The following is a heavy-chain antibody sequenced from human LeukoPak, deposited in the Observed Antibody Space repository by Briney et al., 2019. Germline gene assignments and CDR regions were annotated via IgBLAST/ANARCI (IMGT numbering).Heavy chain of an antibody. CDR1: GDSVSSNSVT. CDR2: TYYRSTWYN. Sequence: SQTLSLTCAISGDSVSSNSVTWNWIRQSPSRGLEWLGRTYYRSTWYNDYAVSVRDRITVNPDTSKNQFSLHLNSVTPEDTAVYYCARRLTQYDCFDPWGQGILVTVSS. J-gene: IGHJ5*02. V-gene: IGHV6-1*01. CDR3: ARRLTQYDCFDP. D-gene: IGHD2-2*01.